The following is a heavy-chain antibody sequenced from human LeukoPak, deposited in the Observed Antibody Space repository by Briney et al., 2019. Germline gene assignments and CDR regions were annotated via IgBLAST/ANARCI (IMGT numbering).Heavy chain of an antibody. J-gene: IGHJ4*02. CDR3: VKESPYPVGGTSRIYYFDN. D-gene: IGHD1-26*01. CDR1: GFIFSNYE. Sequence: GGSLRLSCAASGFIFSNYEINWVRQAPGKGLEWVSYISSSGSTISHADSVKGRFTISRDNAKNSLYLQMNSLRDEDTAVYYCVKESPYPVGGTSRIYYFDNWGQGTLVTVSS. CDR2: ISSSGSTI. V-gene: IGHV3-48*03.